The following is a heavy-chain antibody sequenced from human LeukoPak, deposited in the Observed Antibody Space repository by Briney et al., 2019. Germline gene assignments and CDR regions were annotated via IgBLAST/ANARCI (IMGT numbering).Heavy chain of an antibody. CDR3: ARDEADSYSGDYYYGMDV. CDR1: GGSISSGDYY. Sequence: SETLSLTCTVSGGSISSGDYYWSWIRQPPGKGLEWIGYIYYSGSTYYNPSLKSRVTISVDTSKNQFSLKLSSVTAADTAVYYCARDEADSYSGDYYYGMDVWGQGTTVTVSS. J-gene: IGHJ6*02. CDR2: IYYSGST. V-gene: IGHV4-30-4*01. D-gene: IGHD2-21*02.